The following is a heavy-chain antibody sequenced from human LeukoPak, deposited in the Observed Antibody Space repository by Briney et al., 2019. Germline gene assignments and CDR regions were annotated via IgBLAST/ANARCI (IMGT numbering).Heavy chain of an antibody. CDR3: ARIDDYGDSGYFDF. V-gene: IGHV4-34*01. J-gene: IGHJ4*02. CDR2: INHSGST. CDR1: GGSFSGYY. Sequence: SETLSLTCAVYGGSFSGYYWSWIRQPPGKGLEWIGEINHSGSTNYNPSLKSRATISLDTSKNQFSLTLTSVTAADTAVYFCARIDDYGDSGYFDFWGQGTLVTVSP. D-gene: IGHD4-17*01.